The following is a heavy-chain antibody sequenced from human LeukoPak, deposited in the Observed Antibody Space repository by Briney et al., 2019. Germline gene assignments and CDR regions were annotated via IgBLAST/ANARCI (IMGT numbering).Heavy chain of an antibody. CDR2: ISSSGSTI. D-gene: IGHD6-6*01. J-gene: IGHJ4*02. CDR1: GFTFSSYE. CDR3: AREIIGSSSLPDY. V-gene: IGHV3-48*03. Sequence: PGGSLGLSCAASGFTFSSYEMNWVRQAPGKGLEWVSYISSSGSTIYYADSVKGRFTISRDNAKNSLYLQMNSLRAEDTAVYYCAREIIGSSSLPDYWGQGTLVPVSS.